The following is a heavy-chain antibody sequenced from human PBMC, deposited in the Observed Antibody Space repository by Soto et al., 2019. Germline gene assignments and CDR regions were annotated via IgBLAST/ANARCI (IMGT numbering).Heavy chain of an antibody. J-gene: IGHJ4*02. CDR2: INHSGST. D-gene: IGHD2-8*02. CDR3: ARDKITGLFDY. Sequence: QVQLQQWGAGLLKPSETLSLTCAVYGGSFSGYYWTWIRQPPGTGPEWIGEINHSGSTNYIPSLKSRVTISVDTSKNPFSLKLTSVTAADTAVYYCARDKITGLFDYWGQGTLVTVSS. CDR1: GGSFSGYY. V-gene: IGHV4-34*01.